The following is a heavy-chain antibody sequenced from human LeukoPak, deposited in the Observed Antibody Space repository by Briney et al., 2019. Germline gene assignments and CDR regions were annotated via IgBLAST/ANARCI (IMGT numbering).Heavy chain of an antibody. Sequence: GGSLRLSCAASGLSFSSFAMSWVRQAPARGLEWLSSMKGTGETFYADSVRGRFTISRDNSKNTVYLQMNNLRAEDTALYYCVKARGYSSSSSFDYWGQGTLVTVSS. J-gene: IGHJ4*02. V-gene: IGHV3-23*01. D-gene: IGHD6-13*01. CDR1: GLSFSSFA. CDR3: VKARGYSSSSSFDY. CDR2: MKGTGET.